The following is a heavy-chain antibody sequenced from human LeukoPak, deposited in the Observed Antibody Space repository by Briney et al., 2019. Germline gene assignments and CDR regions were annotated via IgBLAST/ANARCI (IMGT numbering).Heavy chain of an antibody. CDR3: ARWIGYYDSSGYNNWFDP. V-gene: IGHV3-7*01. J-gene: IGHJ5*02. CDR2: IKQDGSEK. CDR1: GFTFSSYL. D-gene: IGHD3-22*01. Sequence: GGSLRLSCAASGFTFSSYLMSWVRQAPGKGLEWVANIKQDGSEKYYVDSVKGRFTISRDNAKNSLYLQMNSLRAEDTAVYYCARWIGYYDSSGYNNWFDPWGQGTLVTVSS.